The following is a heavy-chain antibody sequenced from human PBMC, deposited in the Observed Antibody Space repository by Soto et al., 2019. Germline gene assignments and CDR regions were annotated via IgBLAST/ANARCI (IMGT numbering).Heavy chain of an antibody. CDR2: IGNSGYDT. Sequence: GGSLRLSCAASGFIFSNHAMSWVRQAPGKGLEWVSAIGNSGYDTYYADSVKGRFTISRDNSKNTLYLQMNSLRDDDTAVYYCAIRMILGGYLENWGQGTLVTVSS. CDR3: AIRMILGGYLEN. J-gene: IGHJ4*02. CDR1: GFIFSNHA. D-gene: IGHD7-27*01. V-gene: IGHV3-23*01.